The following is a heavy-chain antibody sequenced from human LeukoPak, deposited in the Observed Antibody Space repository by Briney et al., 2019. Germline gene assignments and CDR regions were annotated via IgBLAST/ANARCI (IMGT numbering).Heavy chain of an antibody. CDR2: IKQRGTEK. Sequence: GGSLRLSCAASGFTFSSSWMTWVRQAPGKGLEWVANIKQRGTEKYYLDSVKGRFTISRDDAKSSLYLQMNSLRAEDTAVYYCARAQKYSYDAFDIWGQGTMVTVSS. CDR3: ARAQKYSYDAFDI. V-gene: IGHV3-7*01. D-gene: IGHD4-11*01. CDR1: GFTFSSSW. J-gene: IGHJ3*02.